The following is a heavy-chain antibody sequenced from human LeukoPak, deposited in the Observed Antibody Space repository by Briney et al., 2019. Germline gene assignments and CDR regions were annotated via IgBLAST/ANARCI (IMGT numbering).Heavy chain of an antibody. CDR3: ARDSQQWLLPYYFDY. V-gene: IGHV3-30-3*01. J-gene: IGHJ4*02. CDR1: GITFSSYW. D-gene: IGHD6-19*01. CDR2: ISYDGSNK. Sequence: GGSLRLSCAASGITFSSYWMSWVRQAPGKGLEWVAVISYDGSNKYYADSVKGRFTISRDNSKNTLYLQMNSLRAEDTAVYYCARDSQQWLLPYYFDYWGQGTLVTVSS.